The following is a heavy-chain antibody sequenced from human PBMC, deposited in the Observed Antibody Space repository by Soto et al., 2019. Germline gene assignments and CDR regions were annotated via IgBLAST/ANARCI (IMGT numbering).Heavy chain of an antibody. Sequence: ASVKVSCKASGYTFTSYYMHWVRQAPGQGLEWMGIINPSGGSTSYAQKFQGRVTMTRDTSTSTVYMELSSLRSEDTAVYYCARDVGATSHYYYYGSDVWGQGTPVTVSS. V-gene: IGHV1-46*01. CDR3: ARDVGATSHYYYYGSDV. D-gene: IGHD1-26*01. CDR1: GYTFTSYY. J-gene: IGHJ6*02. CDR2: INPSGGST.